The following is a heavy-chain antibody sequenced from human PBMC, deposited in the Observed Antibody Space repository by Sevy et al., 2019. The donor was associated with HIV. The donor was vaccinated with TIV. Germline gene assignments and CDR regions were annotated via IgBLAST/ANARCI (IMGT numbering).Heavy chain of an antibody. D-gene: IGHD3-22*01. CDR2: ITITSNYI. J-gene: IGHJ4*02. CDR1: GFRFSSYT. V-gene: IGHV3-21*01. Sequence: GGSLRLSCAASGFRFSSYTMNWVRQAPGKGLEWVSSITITSNYIYYADSVKGRFTISGDNAKNSLFLQMNSLRAEDTAVYYCARESYYDSSGYFDYWGQGTLVTVSS. CDR3: ARESYYDSSGYFDY.